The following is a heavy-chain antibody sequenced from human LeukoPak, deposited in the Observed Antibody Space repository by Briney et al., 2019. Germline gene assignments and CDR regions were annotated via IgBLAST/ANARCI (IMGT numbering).Heavy chain of an antibody. D-gene: IGHD5-12*01. CDR3: AKTHYDLLDV. J-gene: IGHJ6*02. CDR2: MNNGPGAT. V-gene: IGHV3-23*01. Sequence: GGSLSLSCAASGFSFSTSPMSWVRQPPGKGLEWVSAMNNGPGATFYRDSVRGRFTISRDDSKSTLYLQMNSLRAEDTGTYYCAKTHYDLLDVWGQGTTVTVSS. CDR1: GFSFSTSP.